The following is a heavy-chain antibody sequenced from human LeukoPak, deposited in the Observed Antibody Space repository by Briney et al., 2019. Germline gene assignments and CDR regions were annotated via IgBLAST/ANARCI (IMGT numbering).Heavy chain of an antibody. Sequence: GESLKISCQGSVYTFTRYWIVWVRQMPAKALEWMGIIYRGDCDATYSPSFQGQVTISADNSSSTAYLQWSSLKGSDSAIDYCGSPPPPHYYESSLYGFDVWGQGTTVTVSS. CDR2: IYRGDCDA. V-gene: IGHV5-51*01. CDR3: GSPPPPHYYESSLYGFDV. CDR1: VYTFTRYW. D-gene: IGHD3-22*01. J-gene: IGHJ6*02.